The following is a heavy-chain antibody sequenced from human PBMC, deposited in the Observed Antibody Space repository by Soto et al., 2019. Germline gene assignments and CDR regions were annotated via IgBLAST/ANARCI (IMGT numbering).Heavy chain of an antibody. V-gene: IGHV1-69*13. CDR3: AGSQYSINTCTHDSDYGCYYYSMDV. D-gene: IGHD3-10*01. CDR2: IIPIFGTA. CDR1: GGTFSSYA. Sequence: SVKVSCKASGGTFSSYAISWVRQAPGQGLEWMGGIIPIFGTANYAQKFQGRVTITADESTSTAYMELSSLRSEDTAVYYCAGSQYSINTCTHDSDYGCYYYSMDVWGQGTMVTVSS. J-gene: IGHJ6*02.